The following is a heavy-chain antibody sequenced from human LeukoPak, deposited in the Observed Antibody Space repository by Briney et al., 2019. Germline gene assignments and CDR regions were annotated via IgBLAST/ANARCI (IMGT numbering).Heavy chain of an antibody. CDR3: AKDGGGGSKDYYYMGG. J-gene: IGHJ6*03. D-gene: IGHD2-15*01. CDR1: GFTFSNYA. Sequence: PGGSLTLSCAASGFTFSNYAMSWVRQAPGKGLAGVSTISGSGKNTYYADSVKGRFTISRDNSKNTLYRQMNSLRAEDTAVYYCAKDGGGGSKDYYYMGGWGKGTTVTISS. V-gene: IGHV3-23*01. CDR2: ISGSGKNT.